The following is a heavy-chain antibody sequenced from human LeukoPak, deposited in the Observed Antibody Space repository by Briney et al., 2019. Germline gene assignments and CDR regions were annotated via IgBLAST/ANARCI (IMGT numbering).Heavy chain of an antibody. CDR1: GFTFSDYY. V-gene: IGHV3-7*01. Sequence: PGGSLRLSCAASGFTFSDYYMSWVRQAPGEGLDWVAAIKPDGSEQYYVDSVKGRFTISRDNAKNSLFLQMNSLRAEDTALYYCARGEKSGVAYTNWLDFWGQGTLVPVSS. J-gene: IGHJ5*01. D-gene: IGHD3-3*01. CDR3: ARGEKSGVAYTNWLDF. CDR2: IKPDGSEQ.